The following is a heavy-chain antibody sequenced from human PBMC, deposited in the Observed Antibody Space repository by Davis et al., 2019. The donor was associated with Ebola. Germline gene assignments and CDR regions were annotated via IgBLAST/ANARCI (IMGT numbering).Heavy chain of an antibody. CDR2: VYHSGST. J-gene: IGHJ4*02. V-gene: IGHV4-38-2*01. D-gene: IGHD3-10*01. CDR3: ARGTYYYTSGSYYGTLDN. Sequence: ESLKISCAATGFTVRTYFMNWVRQPPGKGLEWVGSVYHSGSTYYNPSLKSRVTISLDTSKNHFSLKLTSVTAADTAVYYCARGTYYYTSGSYYGTLDNWGQGTLVTVSS. CDR1: GFTVRTYF.